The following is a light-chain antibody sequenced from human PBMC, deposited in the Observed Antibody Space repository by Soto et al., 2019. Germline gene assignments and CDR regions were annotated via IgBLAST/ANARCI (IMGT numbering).Light chain of an antibody. Sequence: QAVLTQPPSVSGAPGQRVTISCTGSSSNIGAGYDVHWYQQLPGTAPKLLIYGNSNRPSGVADRFSGSKSGTSASLAITGLQAEDEADYYCQSYDSSLRGSWVFGGGTKVTVL. CDR3: QSYDSSLRGSWV. J-gene: IGLJ3*02. CDR2: GNS. CDR1: SSNIGAGYD. V-gene: IGLV1-40*01.